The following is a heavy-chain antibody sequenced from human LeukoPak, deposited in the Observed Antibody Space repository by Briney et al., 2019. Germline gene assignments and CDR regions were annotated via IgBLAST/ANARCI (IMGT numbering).Heavy chain of an antibody. CDR2: IYYSGRT. CDR1: GGSISSHY. CDR3: ARALSGYLVAFDY. J-gene: IGHJ4*02. D-gene: IGHD3-22*01. Sequence: SETLSLTCTVSGGSISSHYWNWIRQPPGKGLEWIGHIYYSGRTTYNPSLKSRVTISVDTSMNQFSLKPSSVTAADTAVYYCARALSGYLVAFDYWGQGALVTVSS. V-gene: IGHV4-59*11.